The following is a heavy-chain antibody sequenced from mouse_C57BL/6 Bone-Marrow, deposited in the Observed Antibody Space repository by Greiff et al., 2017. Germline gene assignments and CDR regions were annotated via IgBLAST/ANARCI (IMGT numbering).Heavy chain of an antibody. J-gene: IGHJ1*03. CDR1: GYTFTSYW. Sequence: QVQLQQPGAELVRPGSSVKLSCKASGYTFTSYWMHWVKQRPIQGLEWIGNIDPSDSATHYNQKFKDQATLTVDKSSSTSYMQLSSLTSEDSAVYYCARCPITTVLAPHFDVWGTGTTVTVSS. D-gene: IGHD1-1*01. CDR3: ARCPITTVLAPHFDV. CDR2: IDPSDSAT. V-gene: IGHV1-52*01.